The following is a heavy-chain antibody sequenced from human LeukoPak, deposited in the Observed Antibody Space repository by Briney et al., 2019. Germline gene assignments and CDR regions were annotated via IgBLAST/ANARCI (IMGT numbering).Heavy chain of an antibody. D-gene: IGHD6-19*01. Sequence: ASVKVSCKASKYTFTTYYMHWVRQAPGQGLEWMGIINPSGGSTSYTQKFQGRVTMTTDTSTSTAYMELRSLRSDDTAVYYCARDPGIVVAGGFPSALWGQGTLVIVSS. J-gene: IGHJ1*01. CDR2: INPSGGST. CDR1: KYTFTTYY. V-gene: IGHV1-46*01. CDR3: ARDPGIVVAGGFPSAL.